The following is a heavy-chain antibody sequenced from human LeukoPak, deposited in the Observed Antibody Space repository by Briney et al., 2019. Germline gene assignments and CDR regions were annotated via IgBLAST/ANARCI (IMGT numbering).Heavy chain of an antibody. CDR1: GGSISSYY. V-gene: IGHV4-59*01. CDR3: ARDVMVVGAFDI. Sequence: SETLSLTCTVSGGSISSYYWSWIRQPPGKGLEWIGYIYYSGSTNYNPSLKSRVTISVDTSKNQFSLKLSSVTAADTAVYYCARDVMVVGAFDIWGQGTMVTVSS. J-gene: IGHJ3*02. D-gene: IGHD3-22*01. CDR2: IYYSGST.